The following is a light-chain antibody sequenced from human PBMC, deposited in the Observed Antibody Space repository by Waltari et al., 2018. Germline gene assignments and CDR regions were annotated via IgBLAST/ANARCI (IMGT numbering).Light chain of an antibody. V-gene: IGLV1-51*01. CDR3: ETWDGSLRGVV. J-gene: IGLJ2*01. CDR1: SSTIGNNP. Sequence: QSVLTQPPSVSAAPGQKVTISCSGRSSTIGNNPVSWYQQVPGTAPKLLIYDNNERPSWIPDRFSGSQSGTSATLGITGLQTGDAADYYCETWDGSLRGVVFGGGTKLTVL. CDR2: DNN.